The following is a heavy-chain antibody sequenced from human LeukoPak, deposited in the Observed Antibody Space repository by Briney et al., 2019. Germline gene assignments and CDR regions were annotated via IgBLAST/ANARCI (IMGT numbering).Heavy chain of an antibody. CDR1: GGTFSSYA. CDR2: IIPILGIA. D-gene: IGHD1-1*01. CDR3: ASGRLPPRWNNWFDP. V-gene: IGHV1-69*04. J-gene: IGHJ5*02. Sequence: ASVKVSCKASGGTFSSYAISWVRQAPGQGLEWMGRIIPILGIANYAQKFQGRVTITADKSTSTAYMELSSLRSEDTAVYYCASGRLPPRWNNWFDPWGQGTLVTVSS.